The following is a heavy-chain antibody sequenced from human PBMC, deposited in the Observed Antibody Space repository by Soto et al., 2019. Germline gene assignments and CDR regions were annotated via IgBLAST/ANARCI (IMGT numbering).Heavy chain of an antibody. V-gene: IGHV1-69*08. CDR3: ARDVSSGWYDDY. D-gene: IGHD6-19*01. Sequence: QVQLVQSGAEVKKPGSSVKVSCKASGGTFSSYTISWVRQAPEQGLEWMGRIIPILGIANYAQKFQGRVTITADKSTSTAYLELSSLRSEDTAVYYCARDVSSGWYDDYWGQGTLVTDSS. CDR1: GGTFSSYT. CDR2: IIPILGIA. J-gene: IGHJ4*02.